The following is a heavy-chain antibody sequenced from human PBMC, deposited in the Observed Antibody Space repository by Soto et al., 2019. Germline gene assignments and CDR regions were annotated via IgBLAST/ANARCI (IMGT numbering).Heavy chain of an antibody. V-gene: IGHV4-61*01. Sequence: SETLSLSCTVSGDSVSSGSYYWSWIRPPPGKGLEWIGYLYYSGGTNYNPSHRSRFNISVDTSKNQFSQKLSSVSAADTAVYYGTRERVYYDSSGRWGMDFWGQGTLVTVSS. CDR2: LYYSGGT. CDR1: GDSVSSGSYY. D-gene: IGHD3-22*01. J-gene: IGHJ4*03. CDR3: TRERVYYDSSGRWGMDF.